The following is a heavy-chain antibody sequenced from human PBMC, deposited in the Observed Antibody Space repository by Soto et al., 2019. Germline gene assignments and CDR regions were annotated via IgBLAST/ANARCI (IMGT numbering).Heavy chain of an antibody. J-gene: IGHJ4*02. Sequence: QVQLQESGPGLVKPSQTLSLTCTVSGGSVNSGTFYWHWIRQYPGKGLEWIGYFYSGGSTYYNPSLLSRVSISEDTSKNQFSLRLSSVTAADTAVYYCARGLHRVTGTYDYWGQGALVTVSS. CDR3: ARGLHRVTGTYDY. V-gene: IGHV4-31*03. CDR2: FYSGGST. CDR1: GGSVNSGTFY. D-gene: IGHD7-27*01.